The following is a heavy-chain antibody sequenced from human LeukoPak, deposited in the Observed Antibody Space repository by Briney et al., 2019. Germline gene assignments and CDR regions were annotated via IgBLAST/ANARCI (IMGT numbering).Heavy chain of an antibody. V-gene: IGHV3-48*03. CDR3: ARASYYYDSSGPLFDY. CDR1: GFTFSSYE. CDR2: ISSSGSTI. D-gene: IGHD3-22*01. J-gene: IGHJ4*02. Sequence: GSLRLSCAASGFTFSSYEMNWVRQAPGKGLEWVSYISSSGSTIYYADSVKGRFTIFRDNAKHSLYLQMNSLRAEDTAVYYCARASYYYDSSGPLFDYWGQGTLVTVSS.